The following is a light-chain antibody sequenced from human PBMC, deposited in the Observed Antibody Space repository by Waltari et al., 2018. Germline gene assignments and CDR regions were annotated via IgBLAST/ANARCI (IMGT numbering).Light chain of an antibody. CDR2: DVS. CDR1: SSDVGPSNY. CDR3: NSYTTISTWV. Sequence: QSALTQPASLSGSPGQSTTLSCTGTSSDVGPSNYVSWYQQYPGKAPKLIIYDVSYRPSGVSSRFSGSKSGNTASLTISGLQAEDEADYYCNSYTTISTWVFGGGTKLTVL. V-gene: IGLV2-14*03. J-gene: IGLJ3*02.